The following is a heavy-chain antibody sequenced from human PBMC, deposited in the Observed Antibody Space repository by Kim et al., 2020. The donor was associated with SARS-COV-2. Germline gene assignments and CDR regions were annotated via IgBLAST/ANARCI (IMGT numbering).Heavy chain of an antibody. Sequence: SPSYQGQVTISADKSISTAYLQWSSLKASDTAMYYCARGDCSSTSCPVDYWGQGTLVTVSS. CDR3: ARGDCSSTSCPVDY. V-gene: IGHV5-51*01. D-gene: IGHD2-2*01. J-gene: IGHJ4*02.